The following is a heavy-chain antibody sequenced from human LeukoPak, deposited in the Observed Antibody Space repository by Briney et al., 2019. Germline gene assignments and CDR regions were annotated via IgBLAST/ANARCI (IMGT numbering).Heavy chain of an antibody. J-gene: IGHJ4*02. D-gene: IGHD1-26*01. CDR2: ISSGSTYI. CDR3: ARDFRSGSYSGDYYFDY. CDR1: GFIFSDYS. V-gene: IGHV3-21*01. Sequence: NPRGSLRLSCAASGFIFSDYSMNWVRQAPGKGLEWVSSISSGSTYIYYADSVKGRFTISRDNGETSLYLQMSSLRTEDTAVYYCARDFRSGSYSGDYYFDYWGQGTLVTVSS.